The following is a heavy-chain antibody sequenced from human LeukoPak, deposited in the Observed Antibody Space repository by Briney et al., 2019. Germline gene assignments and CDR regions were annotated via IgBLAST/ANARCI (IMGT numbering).Heavy chain of an antibody. D-gene: IGHD2-21*01. J-gene: IGHJ3*02. CDR3: ARGLPGYSGGDDAFDI. CDR1: GGSISSYY. V-gene: IGHV4-59*01. Sequence: SETLSLTCTASGGSISSYYWSWFRQPPGKGLAWIGYIYYSGSTDYNPSLKSRLTISVDTSRNQFSLKLSSVTAADTAVYYCARGLPGYSGGDDAFDIWGPGTMVTVFS. CDR2: IYYSGST.